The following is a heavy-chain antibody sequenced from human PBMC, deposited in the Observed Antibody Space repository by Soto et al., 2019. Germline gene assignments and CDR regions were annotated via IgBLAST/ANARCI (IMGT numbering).Heavy chain of an antibody. CDR2: IGVSGAST. Sequence: EVQLLESGGDLVQPGGSLRLSCVASGFTFGSYGMTWVRQTPGKGLEWVSSIGVSGASTYYADSVEGRFIISRDNSKNTMYLQMNSLRAEDTAVYYCSKGTTGAAWLDPWGQGTLVTVSS. D-gene: IGHD1-1*01. CDR3: SKGTTGAAWLDP. CDR1: GFTFGSYG. J-gene: IGHJ5*02. V-gene: IGHV3-23*01.